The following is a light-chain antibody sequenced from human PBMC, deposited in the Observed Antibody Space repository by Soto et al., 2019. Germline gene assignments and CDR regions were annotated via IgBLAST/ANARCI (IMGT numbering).Light chain of an antibody. V-gene: IGLV9-49*01. CDR1: SGYSDYK. Sequence: QLVLTQPPSSSASLGASVTLTCTLSSGYSDYKVDWYQQRPGKGPCFVMRVGTGGIVGSKGDGIPDRFSVLGSGLNRYLTIKNIQEEDESDYYCGADHGSGSNFVWVFGGGTKLTVL. J-gene: IGLJ3*02. CDR3: GADHGSGSNFVWV. CDR2: VGTGGIVG.